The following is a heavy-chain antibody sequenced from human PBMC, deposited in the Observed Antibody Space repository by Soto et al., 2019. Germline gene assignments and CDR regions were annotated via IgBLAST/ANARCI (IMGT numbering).Heavy chain of an antibody. CDR1: GGSISSGGYY. D-gene: IGHD2-15*01. CDR2: IYYSGST. CDR3: ARDQIAFVVAPYDAFDI. V-gene: IGHV4-31*03. Sequence: SETLSLTCTVSGGSISSGGYYWSWIRQHPGKGLEWIGYIYYSGSTYYNPSLKSRVTISVDTSKNQFSLKLSSVTAADTAVYYCARDQIAFVVAPYDAFDIWGQGTMVTVSS. J-gene: IGHJ3*02.